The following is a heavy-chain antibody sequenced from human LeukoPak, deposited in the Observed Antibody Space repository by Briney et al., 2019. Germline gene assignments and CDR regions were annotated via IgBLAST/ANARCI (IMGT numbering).Heavy chain of an antibody. Sequence: SGTLSLTCAVYSGSFSDYYWSWIRQPPGKGLEWIGEINYSGTTNYNPSLKSRVSISVDTSKNQFSLKLSSVTAADTAIYYCARMVRGVHSPLSWFDSWGQGTLVTVSS. CDR2: INYSGTT. CDR1: SGSFSDYY. CDR3: ARMVRGVHSPLSWFDS. D-gene: IGHD3-10*01. J-gene: IGHJ5*01. V-gene: IGHV4-34*01.